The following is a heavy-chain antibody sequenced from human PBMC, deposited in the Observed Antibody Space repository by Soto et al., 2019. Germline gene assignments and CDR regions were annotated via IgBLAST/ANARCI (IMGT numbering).Heavy chain of an antibody. D-gene: IGHD6-19*01. Sequence: PGESLKISCKGSGYSFTSYWISWVRQMPGKGLEWMGRIDPSDSYTNYSPSFQGHVTISADKSISTAYLQWSSLKASDTAMYYCARLNLYSGGWSDYYYYGMDVWGQGTTVTVSS. CDR1: GYSFTSYW. J-gene: IGHJ6*02. CDR3: ARLNLYSGGWSDYYYYGMDV. V-gene: IGHV5-10-1*01. CDR2: IDPSDSYT.